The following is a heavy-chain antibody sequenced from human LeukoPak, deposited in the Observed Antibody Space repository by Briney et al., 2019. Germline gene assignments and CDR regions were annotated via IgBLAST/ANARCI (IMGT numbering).Heavy chain of an antibody. CDR3: ARHSPSYYGMDV. Sequence: GGSLRLSCAASGFTFSSYSMNWVRQAPGRGLEWVSSITSSTSYIYYADSAKGRFTISRDNAKNSLYLQMNSLGAEDTAVYYCARHSPSYYGMDVWGQGTTVTVSS. CDR1: GFTFSSYS. J-gene: IGHJ6*02. CDR2: ITSSTSYI. V-gene: IGHV3-21*01.